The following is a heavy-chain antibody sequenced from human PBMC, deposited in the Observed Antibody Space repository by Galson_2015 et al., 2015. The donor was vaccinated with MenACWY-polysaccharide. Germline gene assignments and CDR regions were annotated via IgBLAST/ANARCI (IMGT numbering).Heavy chain of an antibody. J-gene: IGHJ4*02. Sequence: SVKVSCKAIGYTFSNHYMHWVRQAPGQGLEWVGQINPSGSGTRYEQNFQGRVTMTMDASTSTLYVDLSSLRSEDTAVYYCARIIARKYTFADSWGQGTLVTVSS. CDR2: INPSGSGT. CDR3: ARIIARKYTFADS. V-gene: IGHV1-46*01. CDR1: GYTFSNHY. D-gene: IGHD2-21*01.